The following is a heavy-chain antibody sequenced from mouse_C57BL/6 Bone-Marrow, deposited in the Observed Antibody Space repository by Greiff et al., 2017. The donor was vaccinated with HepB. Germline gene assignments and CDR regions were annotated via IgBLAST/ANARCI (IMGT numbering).Heavy chain of an antibody. Sequence: EVHLVESGGGLVQPGGSLKLSCAASGFTFSDYYMYWVRQTPEKGLEWVAYISNGGGSTYYPDTVKGRFTISRDNAKNTLYLQMSRLMSEDTAMYYCARLSYYDGSSPYWYFDVWGTGTTVTVSS. J-gene: IGHJ1*03. CDR1: GFTFSDYY. CDR3: ARLSYYDGSSPYWYFDV. V-gene: IGHV5-12*01. CDR2: ISNGGGST. D-gene: IGHD1-1*01.